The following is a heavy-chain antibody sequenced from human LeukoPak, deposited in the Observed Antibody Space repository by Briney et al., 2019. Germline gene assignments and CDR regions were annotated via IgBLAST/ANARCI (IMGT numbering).Heavy chain of an antibody. D-gene: IGHD2/OR15-2a*01. CDR2: VSSNSGDI. CDR3: ARRHCSSTTCFAFDY. CDR1: GFSFSDYS. V-gene: IGHV3-21*01. Sequence: GGSLRLSCAVSGFSFSDYSMSWVRQAPGKGLEWVSSVSSNSGDIYYADSVKGRFTLSGDNAKNSLYLQMNSLRAEDTAVYYCARRHCSSTTCFAFDYWGQATLVTVSS. J-gene: IGHJ4*02.